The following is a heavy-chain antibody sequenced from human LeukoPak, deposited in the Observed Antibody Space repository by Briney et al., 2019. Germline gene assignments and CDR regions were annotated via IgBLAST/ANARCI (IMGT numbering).Heavy chain of an antibody. D-gene: IGHD3-9*01. V-gene: IGHV3-30*18. Sequence: PGGSLRLSCADSGFTFSSFGMQWVRQAPGKGLEWVAVISYDGSIKYYADSVKGRFSISRDNSKDTLYLQMNSLRAEDTAVYYCAQEMLTGYYNDYWGQGTLVTVSS. J-gene: IGHJ4*02. CDR3: AQEMLTGYYNDY. CDR2: ISYDGSIK. CDR1: GFTFSSFG.